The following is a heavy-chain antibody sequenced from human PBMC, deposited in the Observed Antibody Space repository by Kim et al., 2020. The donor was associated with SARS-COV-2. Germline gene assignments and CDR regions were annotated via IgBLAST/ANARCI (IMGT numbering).Heavy chain of an antibody. Sequence: ASVKVSCKASGYTFTSYAMHWVRQAPGQRLEWMGWINAGNGNTKYSQKFQGRVTITRDTSASTAYMELCSLRSEDTAVYYCARETTYPLSAFGELCPYFDYWGQGTLVTVSS. CDR2: INAGNGNT. J-gene: IGHJ4*02. CDR1: GYTFTSYA. CDR3: ARETTYPLSAFGELCPYFDY. D-gene: IGHD3-10*01. V-gene: IGHV1-3*01.